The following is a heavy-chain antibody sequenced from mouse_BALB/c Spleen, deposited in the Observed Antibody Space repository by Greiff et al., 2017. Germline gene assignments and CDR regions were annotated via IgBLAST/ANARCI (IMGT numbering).Heavy chain of an antibody. J-gene: IGHJ3*01. CDR1: GFTFSSFG. CDR3: ARGDSFITTVVPFAY. D-gene: IGHD1-1*01. V-gene: IGHV5-17*02. CDR2: ISSGSSTI. Sequence: DVKLVESGGGLVQPGGSRKLSCAASGFTFSSFGMHWVRQAPEKGLEWVAYISSGSSTIYYADTVKGRFTISRDNPKNTLFLQMTSLRSEDTAMYYCARGDSFITTVVPFAYWGQGTLVTVSA.